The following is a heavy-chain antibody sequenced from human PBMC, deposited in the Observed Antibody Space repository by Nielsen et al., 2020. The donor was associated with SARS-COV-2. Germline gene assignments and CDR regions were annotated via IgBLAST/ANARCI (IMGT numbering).Heavy chain of an antibody. CDR3: ATLPGYSGYDLDY. J-gene: IGHJ4*02. CDR1: GFPFSSYE. V-gene: IGHV3-48*03. Sequence: GESLKISCAASGFPFSSYEMNWVRQAPGKALEWLSYIGGNGRNIFYADSVKGRFTISRDNAKNSLYLQMNSLRAEDTAVYYCATLPGYSGYDLDYWGQGTLVTVSS. D-gene: IGHD5-12*01. CDR2: IGGNGRNI.